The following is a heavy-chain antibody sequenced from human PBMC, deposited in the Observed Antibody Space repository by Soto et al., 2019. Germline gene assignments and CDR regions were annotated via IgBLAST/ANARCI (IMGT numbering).Heavy chain of an antibody. CDR1: GFTFSSYW. CDR3: ARAGSYRFDY. D-gene: IGHD3-10*01. J-gene: IGHJ4*02. Sequence: EVQLVESGGGLAQPGGSLRLSCAASGFTFSSYWVHWVRQAPGKGLVWVARIDNDGSRTSYADSVKGRFTISRDNAENTLYLQMNSLRAEDTSVYYCARAGSYRFDYWGQGPLVTVSS. V-gene: IGHV3-74*01. CDR2: IDNDGSRT.